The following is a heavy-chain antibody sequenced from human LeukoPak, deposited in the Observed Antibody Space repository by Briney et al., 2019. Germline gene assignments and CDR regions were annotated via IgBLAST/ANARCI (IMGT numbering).Heavy chain of an antibody. Sequence: SETLSLTCAVYGGSFSGYYWSWIRQPPGKGLEWIGEINHSGSTNYNPSLKSRVTISVDTSKNQFSLKLSSLTAADTAVYYCARSSTGYSSGWFRTYYFDYWGQGTLVTVSS. V-gene: IGHV4-34*01. CDR1: GGSFSGYY. D-gene: IGHD6-19*01. CDR2: INHSGST. J-gene: IGHJ4*02. CDR3: ARSSTGYSSGWFRTYYFDY.